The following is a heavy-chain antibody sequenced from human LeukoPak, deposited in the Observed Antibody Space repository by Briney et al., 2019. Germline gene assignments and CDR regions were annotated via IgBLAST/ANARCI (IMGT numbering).Heavy chain of an antibody. CDR2: ISYSGSTT. CDR3: ARAGPPAFDP. Sequence: GGSLRPSGAASGFTFTNFEMNWVRQAPGKGLEWVSYISYSGSTTSYADSVKGRSTISRDNAKNSLYLQMNSLRAEDTAVYYCARAGPPAFDPWGQGTLVTVSS. CDR1: GFTFTNFE. J-gene: IGHJ5*02. V-gene: IGHV3-48*03.